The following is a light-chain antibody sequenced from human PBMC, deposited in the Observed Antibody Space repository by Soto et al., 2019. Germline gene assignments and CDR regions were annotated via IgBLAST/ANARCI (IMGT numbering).Light chain of an antibody. J-gene: IGKJ1*01. CDR2: KAS. V-gene: IGKV1-5*03. CDR1: QSIKIW. CDR3: QQYNVYWT. Sequence: DIQMTQSPSTLSASVGDRVTITCRASQSIKIWLAWYQQKPGRAPKLLIYKASTLESGVPSRFSGSGSGTEFTLTISSLQPDDFATYYCQQYNVYWTFGQGTKVDI.